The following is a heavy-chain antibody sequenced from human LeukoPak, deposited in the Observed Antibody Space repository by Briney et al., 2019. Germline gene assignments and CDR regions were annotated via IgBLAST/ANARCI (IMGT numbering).Heavy chain of an antibody. J-gene: IGHJ6*02. Sequence: GGSLRLSCAASGITFSNYWMHWVRQAPGKGLVWVSRINSDGSSTRYADSVKGRFTISRDNAKNTLYLLMNSLRAEDTAVYYCARDRYYGMDVWGQGTTVTVSS. CDR1: GITFSNYW. CDR3: ARDRYYGMDV. CDR2: INSDGSST. V-gene: IGHV3-74*01.